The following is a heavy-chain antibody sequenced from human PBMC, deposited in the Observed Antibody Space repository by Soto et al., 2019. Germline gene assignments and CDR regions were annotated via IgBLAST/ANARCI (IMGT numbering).Heavy chain of an antibody. J-gene: IGHJ4*02. CDR2: INPSGGST. Sequence: QVQLVQSGAEVKKPGASVKVSCKASGYTFTSYYMHWGRQAPGQGLEWMGIINPSGGSTSYAQKCQARVTMTRDTSTSTVYMELSSLRSEDTAVYYCARQTAREWEPLAYWGQGTLVTVSS. V-gene: IGHV1-46*01. CDR3: ARQTAREWEPLAY. D-gene: IGHD1-26*01. CDR1: GYTFTSYY.